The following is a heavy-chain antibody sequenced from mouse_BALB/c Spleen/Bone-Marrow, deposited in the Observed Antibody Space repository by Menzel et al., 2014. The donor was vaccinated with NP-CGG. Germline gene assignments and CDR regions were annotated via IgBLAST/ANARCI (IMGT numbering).Heavy chain of an antibody. CDR2: INPDSSTI. CDR1: GFDFXGYW. J-gene: IGHJ3*01. V-gene: IGHV4-1*02. Sequence: EVKLMESGGGLVQPGGSLKLSCAASGFDFXGYWMSWVRQAPGKGLEWIGEINPDSSTINYTPSLKYKFIISRDNAKNTLYLQMSKMRSEDTALYYCSRLGYYGGFAYWGQGTLVTVSA. CDR3: SRLGYYGGFAY. D-gene: IGHD2-3*01.